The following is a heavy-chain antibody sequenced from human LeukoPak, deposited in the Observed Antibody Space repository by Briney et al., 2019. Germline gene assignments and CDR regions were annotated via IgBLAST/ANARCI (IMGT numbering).Heavy chain of an antibody. CDR2: INSGSTYT. CDR1: GFTFSSYW. D-gene: IGHD1-1*01. CDR3: ARSLTTLTYEGY. J-gene: IGHJ4*02. Sequence: GGSLRLSCAASGFTFSSYWMHWVRQAPGKGLEWVSSINSGSTYTYYTESVKGRFTVSRDNAKNSLFLQMNSLRAEDTAIYYCARSLTTLTYEGYWGQGTLVTVSS. V-gene: IGHV3-21*01.